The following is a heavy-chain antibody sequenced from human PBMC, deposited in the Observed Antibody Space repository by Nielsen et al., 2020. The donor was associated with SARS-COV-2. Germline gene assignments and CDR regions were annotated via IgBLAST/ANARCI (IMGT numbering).Heavy chain of an antibody. CDR2: IDPSDSYT. CDR3: ARQGYYDSDGPGY. D-gene: IGHD3-22*01. J-gene: IGHJ4*02. V-gene: IGHV5-10-1*04. Sequence: GESLKISCKGSGYSFTSYWISWVRQMPGKGLEWMGRIDPSDSYTNYSPSFLGQVTISADKSISTAYLQWRSLKVSDSAVYYCARQGYYDSDGPGYWGQGTPVTVSP. CDR1: GYSFTSYW.